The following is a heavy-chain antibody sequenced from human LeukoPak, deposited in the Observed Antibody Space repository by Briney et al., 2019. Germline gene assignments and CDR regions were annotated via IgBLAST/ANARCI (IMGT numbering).Heavy chain of an antibody. CDR3: ASRYYYDSSGYYIWNY. V-gene: IGHV4-30-4*01. J-gene: IGHJ4*02. CDR1: GGSNSSGDYY. Sequence: SQTLSPTCTVSGGSNSSGDYYWSWIRQPPGKGLEWIGYIYYSGSTYYNPSLKSRVTISVDTSKNQFSLKLSSVTAADTAVYYCASRYYYDSSGYYIWNYWGQGTLVTVSS. D-gene: IGHD3-22*01. CDR2: IYYSGST.